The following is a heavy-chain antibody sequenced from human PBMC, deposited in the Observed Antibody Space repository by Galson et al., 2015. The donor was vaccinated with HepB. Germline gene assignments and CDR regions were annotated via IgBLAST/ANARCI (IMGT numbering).Heavy chain of an antibody. J-gene: IGHJ4*02. Sequence: SLRLSCAASRFTFSSYTMHWVRQAPGKGLEWVAFISYDGSNKNFADSVKGRFTISRDNSRNTLYLQMHSLSLEDTAVYHCARSFMVAANHLDCWGQGTLVTVSS. CDR3: ARSFMVAANHLDC. V-gene: IGHV3-30-3*01. CDR1: RFTFSSYT. CDR2: ISYDGSNK. D-gene: IGHD2-15*01.